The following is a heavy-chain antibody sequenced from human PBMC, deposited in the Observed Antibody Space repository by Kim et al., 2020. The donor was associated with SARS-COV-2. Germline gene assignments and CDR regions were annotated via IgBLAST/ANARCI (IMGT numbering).Heavy chain of an antibody. Sequence: ASVKVSCQVSGYTLTELSMHWVRQAPGKGLEWMGGFDPEDGETIYAQKFQGRVTMTEDTSTDTAYMELSSLRSEDTAVYYCATFAEWGYDYGDNWGQGTLVTVSS. CDR2: FDPEDGET. D-gene: IGHD5-12*01. CDR3: ATFAEWGYDYGDN. CDR1: GYTLTELS. V-gene: IGHV1-24*01. J-gene: IGHJ4*02.